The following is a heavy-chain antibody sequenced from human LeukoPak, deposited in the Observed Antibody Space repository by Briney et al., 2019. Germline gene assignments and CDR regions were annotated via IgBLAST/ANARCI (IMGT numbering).Heavy chain of an antibody. J-gene: IGHJ6*02. CDR2: IWYDGSNK. CDR1: GFAFSSYG. Sequence: GRSLRLSCAAPGFAFSSYGMHWVRQAPGKGLEWVAVIWYDGSNKYYADSVKGRFTISRDNSKNTLYLQMNSLRAEDTAVYYCARDQVKAAGSYYYYGMDVWGQGTTVTVSS. V-gene: IGHV3-33*01. D-gene: IGHD6-13*01. CDR3: ARDQVKAAGSYYYYGMDV.